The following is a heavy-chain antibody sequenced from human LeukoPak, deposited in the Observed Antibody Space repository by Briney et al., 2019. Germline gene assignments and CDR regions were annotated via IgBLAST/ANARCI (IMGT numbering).Heavy chain of an antibody. J-gene: IGHJ4*02. CDR1: GSSISSDYY. CDR3: ARLRYFDWSLDY. D-gene: IGHD3-9*01. Sequence: SETLSLTCTVSGSSISSDYYWAWIRQPPGKGLEWIGSIFHGANMYYNPSLKSRVIISVDTSKNQFSLKLSSVTAADTAVYYCARLRYFDWSLDYWGQGTLVTVSS. V-gene: IGHV4-38-2*02. CDR2: IFHGANM.